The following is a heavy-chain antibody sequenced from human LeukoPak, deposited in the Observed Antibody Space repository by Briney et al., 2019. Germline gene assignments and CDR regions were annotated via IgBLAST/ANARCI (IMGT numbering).Heavy chain of an antibody. V-gene: IGHV4-4*09. D-gene: IGHD3-22*01. CDR1: AASISNYY. CDR2: ISTSGST. Sequence: KPSETLSLTCAVSAASISNYYWSWIRQAPGKGLEWIGYISTSGSTNYNPSLKSRVSISLDTSKNRFSLNLNFVTGADTAVYYCASPRSGYRYTFDYWGQGALVTVSS. J-gene: IGHJ4*02. CDR3: ASPRSGYRYTFDY.